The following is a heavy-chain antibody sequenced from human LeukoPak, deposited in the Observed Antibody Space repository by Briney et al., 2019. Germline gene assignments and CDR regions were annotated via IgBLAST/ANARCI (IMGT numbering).Heavy chain of an antibody. Sequence: GGSLRLSCAASGFTFSSYGMHWVRQAPGKGLEWVAVISYDGSNKYYVDSVKGRFTISRDNSKNTLYLQMNSLRAEDTAVYYCAKDARPQWLSSRYFDYWGQGTLVTVSS. CDR1: GFTFSSYG. J-gene: IGHJ4*02. CDR2: ISYDGSNK. D-gene: IGHD3-22*01. CDR3: AKDARPQWLSSRYFDY. V-gene: IGHV3-30*18.